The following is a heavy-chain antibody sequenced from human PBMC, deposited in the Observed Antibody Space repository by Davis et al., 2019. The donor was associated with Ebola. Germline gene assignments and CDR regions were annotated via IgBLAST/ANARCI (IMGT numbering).Heavy chain of an antibody. CDR1: GFTVSSNH. CDR3: ATTQWLREFDN. V-gene: IGHV3-53*05. J-gene: IGHJ4*02. D-gene: IGHD6-19*01. CDR2: IYDQST. Sequence: GESLKISCTASGFTVSSNHMSWVRQAPGKGLEWVSVIYDQSTAYADAVRGRFIISRDKSNNTLYLEMSSLRVDDTAVYYCATTQWLREFDNWGQGTLVTVCS.